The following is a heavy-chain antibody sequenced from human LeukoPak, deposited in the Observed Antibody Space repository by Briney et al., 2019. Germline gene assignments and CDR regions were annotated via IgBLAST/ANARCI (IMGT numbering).Heavy chain of an antibody. CDR3: VLGGKQLARYITPKYYFDY. CDR2: ISYDGSNK. Sequence: GGSLRLSCAASGFTFSSYAMHWVRQAPGKGLEWVAVISYDGSNKYYADSVKGRFTISRDNSKNTLYLQMNSLRAEDTAVYYCVLGGKQLARYITPKYYFDYWGQGTLVTVSS. V-gene: IGHV3-30*04. J-gene: IGHJ4*02. CDR1: GFTFSSYA. D-gene: IGHD4-23*01.